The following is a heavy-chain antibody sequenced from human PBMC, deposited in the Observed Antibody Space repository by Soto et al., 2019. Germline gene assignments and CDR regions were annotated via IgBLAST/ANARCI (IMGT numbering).Heavy chain of an antibody. CDR3: ARVPAYYDFWKAPYYYGMHV. CDR1: GGTFSSYA. Sequence: ASVKVSCKASGGTFSSYAISWVRQAPGQGLEWMGGIIPIFGTANYAQKFQGRVTITADESTSTAYMELSSLRSEDTAVYYCARVPAYYDFWKAPYYYGMHVWGQGTTVTVS. J-gene: IGHJ6*02. V-gene: IGHV1-69*13. D-gene: IGHD3-3*01. CDR2: IIPIFGTA.